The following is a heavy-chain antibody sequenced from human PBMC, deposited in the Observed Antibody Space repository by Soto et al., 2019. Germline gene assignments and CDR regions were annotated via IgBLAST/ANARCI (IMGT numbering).Heavy chain of an antibody. CDR2: IYHSGST. Sequence: SETLSLTCVVSGYSISSGYYWGWIRQPPGKGLEWIGSIYHSGSTYYNPSLKSRVTISVDTSKNQLSLKLSSVTAADTAVYYCARVIAARERNFDYWGQGTLVTV. D-gene: IGHD6-13*01. J-gene: IGHJ4*02. V-gene: IGHV4-38-2*01. CDR1: GYSISSGYY. CDR3: ARVIAARERNFDY.